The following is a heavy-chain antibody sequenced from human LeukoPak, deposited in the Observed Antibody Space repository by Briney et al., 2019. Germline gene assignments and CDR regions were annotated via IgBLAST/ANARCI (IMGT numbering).Heavy chain of an antibody. V-gene: IGHV1-3*01. CDR2: INAGNGNT. Sequence: ASVKVSCKASGYTFTSYAMHWVRQAPGQRLEWMGWINAGNGNTGYAQKFQGRVTITRNTSISTAYMELSSLRSEDTVVYYCARGFSASSGPYYYYYYMDVWGKGTTVTVSS. CDR1: GYTFTSYA. J-gene: IGHJ6*03. CDR3: ARGFSASSGPYYYYYYMDV. D-gene: IGHD3-22*01.